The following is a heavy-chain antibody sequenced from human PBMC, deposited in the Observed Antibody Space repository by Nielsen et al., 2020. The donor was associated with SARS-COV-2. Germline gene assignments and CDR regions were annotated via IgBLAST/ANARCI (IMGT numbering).Heavy chain of an antibody. CDR3: ARDLSVSHYAPLDH. Sequence: GESLKISCAASGFAFSTYWMHWVRQAPGKGLVWVSRINNDGSTTTYADSVKGRFTISRDNAKNTLYLQMNVLRTDDTALYYCARDLSVSHYAPLDHWGQGTLVTVSS. CDR1: GFAFSTYW. CDR2: INNDGSTT. J-gene: IGHJ4*02. V-gene: IGHV3-74*01. D-gene: IGHD3-16*01.